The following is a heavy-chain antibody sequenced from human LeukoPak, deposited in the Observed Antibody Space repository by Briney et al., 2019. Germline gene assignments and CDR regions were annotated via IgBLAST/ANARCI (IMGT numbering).Heavy chain of an antibody. Sequence: SETLSLTCSVSGGSVSSGISYWSWIRQPPGKGLEWIGYVYYSGVTNYNPSLKSRVTISVGTSKNHFSLKLTSVTAADTAVYYCARLLGWSGPINWFDPWGRGTLVTVSS. D-gene: IGHD3-3*01. CDR2: VYYSGVT. CDR3: ARLLGWSGPINWFDP. CDR1: GGSVSSGISY. J-gene: IGHJ5*02. V-gene: IGHV4-61*03.